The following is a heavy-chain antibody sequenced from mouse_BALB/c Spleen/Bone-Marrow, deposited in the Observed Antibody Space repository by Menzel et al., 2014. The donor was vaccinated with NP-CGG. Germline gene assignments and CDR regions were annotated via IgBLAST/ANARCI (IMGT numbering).Heavy chain of an antibody. Sequence: DVQLVESGGGLVSPGGSLKLSCAASGFTFSNYAMSWVRQTPEKRLEWVATVSSGGSFTYYPDSVMGRFTISRDSAKNTLYLQMSSLRSEDTAMYYCARHGDNYVFDYWGQGTTLTVSS. J-gene: IGHJ2*01. CDR1: GFTFSNYA. CDR3: ARHGDNYVFDY. CDR2: VSSGGSFT. V-gene: IGHV5-9-3*01. D-gene: IGHD1-3*01.